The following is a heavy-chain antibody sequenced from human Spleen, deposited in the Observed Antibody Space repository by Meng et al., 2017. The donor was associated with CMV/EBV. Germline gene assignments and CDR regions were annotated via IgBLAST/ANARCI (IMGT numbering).Heavy chain of an antibody. CDR1: GYTFTTDW. D-gene: IGHD6-6*01. CDR2: LYPGDSDT. J-gene: IGHJ2*01. V-gene: IGHV5-51*01. CDR3: ARGSSGSYWYFDL. Sequence: KVSCKGSGYTFTTDWIGWVRQLPGKGLEWMGILYPGDSDTRYSPSFQGQVTISADTSISTAYLQRRNLKASDTGMYFCARGSSGSYWYFDLWGRGTLVTVSS.